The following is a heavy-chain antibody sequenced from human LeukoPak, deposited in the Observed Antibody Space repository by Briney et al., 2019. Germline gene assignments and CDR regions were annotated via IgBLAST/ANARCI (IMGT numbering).Heavy chain of an antibody. J-gene: IGHJ4*02. CDR1: GFTFSSYS. Sequence: GGSLRLSCAASGFTFSSYSMNWVRQAPGKGLEWVSSISSSSSGYIYYADSVQGRFTISRDNAKNSLYLKMNSLRAEDTAVYYCARDRTVTISEFDYWGQGTLVTVSS. D-gene: IGHD4-17*01. CDR2: ISSSSSGYI. CDR3: ARDRTVTISEFDY. V-gene: IGHV3-21*01.